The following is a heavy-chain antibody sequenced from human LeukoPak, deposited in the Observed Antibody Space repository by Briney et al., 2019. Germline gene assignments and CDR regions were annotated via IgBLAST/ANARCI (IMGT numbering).Heavy chain of an antibody. CDR2: ISGSGITT. V-gene: IGHV3-23*01. CDR3: AKERREQSRENYFDY. Sequence: PGGSLRLSCVASGFTFSNYAMSWVRLAPGRGMEWVSVISGSGITTFYADSVKGRFTISRDNSKNTLYLQMNSLRAEDTAVYYCAKERREQSRENYFDYWGQGTLVTVYS. J-gene: IGHJ4*02. CDR1: GFTFSNYA. D-gene: IGHD1-26*01.